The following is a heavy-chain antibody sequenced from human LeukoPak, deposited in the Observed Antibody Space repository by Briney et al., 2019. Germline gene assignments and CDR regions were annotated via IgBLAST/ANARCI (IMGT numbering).Heavy chain of an antibody. CDR2: IYSGGST. D-gene: IGHD2-15*01. V-gene: IGHV3-53*01. Sequence: GGSLRLSCAASGFTVSSNYMSWVRQAPGKGLEWVSVIYSGGSTYYADSVKGRFTIPRDNSKNTLYLQMNSLRAEDTAVYYCARALNCSGGSCDDWFDPWGQGTLVTVSS. CDR1: GFTVSSNY. CDR3: ARALNCSGGSCDDWFDP. J-gene: IGHJ5*02.